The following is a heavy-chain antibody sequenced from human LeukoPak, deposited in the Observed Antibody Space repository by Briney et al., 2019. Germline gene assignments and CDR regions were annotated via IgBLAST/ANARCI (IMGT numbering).Heavy chain of an antibody. CDR3: AKSMVKEWLYSFDY. V-gene: IGHV3-30-3*02. CDR2: ISNDRTKT. D-gene: IGHD6-19*01. CDR1: GFTFSSYA. Sequence: GGSLCLSCAGSGFTFSSYAMHWVRQAPGTELKWAAVISNDRTKTYYADHVKGRFTISRDNSKNTLYLQMNSLRAEDTAVYYCAKSMVKEWLYSFDYWGQGTLVTVSS. J-gene: IGHJ4*02.